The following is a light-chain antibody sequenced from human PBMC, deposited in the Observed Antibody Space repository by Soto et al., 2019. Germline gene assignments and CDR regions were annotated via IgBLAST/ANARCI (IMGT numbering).Light chain of an antibody. Sequence: EIVMTQSPATLSMAPGERATLSCRASQSVSIKLAWYQQKPGQAPRLLIYDTSTRATGIPARFSGSGSGTEFTLTISSLQSEDFAVYYWQQYNNWPPITFGQGTRLEI. CDR1: QSVSIK. CDR3: QQYNNWPPIT. CDR2: DTS. V-gene: IGKV3-15*01. J-gene: IGKJ5*01.